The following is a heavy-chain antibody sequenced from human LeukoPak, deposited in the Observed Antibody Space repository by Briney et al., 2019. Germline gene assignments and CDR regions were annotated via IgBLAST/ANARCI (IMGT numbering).Heavy chain of an antibody. V-gene: IGHV3-53*01. CDR3: ASLSLGHY. CDR1: GFTVSSNY. Sequence: PGGSLRLSCAASGFTVSSNYMNWVRQAPGKGLEWVSVIYSGGSTYYADSVKGRFTISRDTSKNTLSLQMNSLRAEDTAVYYCASLSLGHYWGQGTLVTVSS. J-gene: IGHJ4*02. D-gene: IGHD6-6*01. CDR2: IYSGGST.